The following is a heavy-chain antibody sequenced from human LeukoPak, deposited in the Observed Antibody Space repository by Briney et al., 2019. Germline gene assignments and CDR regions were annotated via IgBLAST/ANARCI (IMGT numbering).Heavy chain of an antibody. J-gene: IGHJ4*02. D-gene: IGHD1-14*01. CDR2: ISSSSSYI. V-gene: IGHV3-21*01. CDR3: AKLDGTTRGSFDY. Sequence: GGSLRLSCAASGFTFSSYSMNWVRQAPGKGLEWVSSISSSSSYIYYADSVKGRFTISRDNAKNSLYLQMNSLRAEDTAVYYCAKLDGTTRGSFDYWAREPWSPSPQ. CDR1: GFTFSSYS.